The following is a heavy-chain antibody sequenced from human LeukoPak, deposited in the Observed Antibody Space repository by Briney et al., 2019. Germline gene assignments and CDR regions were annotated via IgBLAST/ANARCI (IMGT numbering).Heavy chain of an antibody. CDR1: GFTFSSYS. Sequence: GGSLRLSCAASGFTFSSYSMNWVRQAPGKGLEWVSYISSSSSTIYYADPVKGRFTISRDNAKNSLYLQMNSLRAEDTAVYYCARSTTPLRYFDWPPFDYWGQGTLVTVSS. J-gene: IGHJ4*02. CDR3: ARSTTPLRYFDWPPFDY. V-gene: IGHV3-48*04. CDR2: ISSSSSTI. D-gene: IGHD3-9*01.